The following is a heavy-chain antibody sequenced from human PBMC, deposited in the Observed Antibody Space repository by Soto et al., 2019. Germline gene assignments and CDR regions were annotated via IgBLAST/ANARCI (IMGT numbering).Heavy chain of an antibody. V-gene: IGHV4-4*07. Sequence: SSETLSLTCTVSGGSISSYYWSWIRQPAGKGLEWIGRIYTSGSTNYNPSLKSRVTMSVDTSKNQFSLKLSSVTAADTAVYYCARDAFLGYSSGWHHYYYYGMDVWGQGTTVTVSS. CDR1: GGSISSYY. D-gene: IGHD6-25*01. CDR2: IYTSGST. CDR3: ARDAFLGYSSGWHHYYYYGMDV. J-gene: IGHJ6*02.